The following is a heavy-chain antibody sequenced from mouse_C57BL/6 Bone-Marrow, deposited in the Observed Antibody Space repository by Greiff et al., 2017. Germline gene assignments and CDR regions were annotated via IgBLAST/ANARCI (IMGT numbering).Heavy chain of an antibody. Sequence: QVQLKESGAELVRPGASVTLSCKASGYTFTDYEMHWVKQTPVHGLEWIGAIDPETGGTAYNQKFKGKAILTADKSSSTAYMELRSLTSEDSAVYYCTSPSTVVPYYFDYWGQGTTLTVSS. CDR1: GYTFTDYE. CDR2: IDPETGGT. CDR3: TSPSTVVPYYFDY. D-gene: IGHD1-1*01. J-gene: IGHJ2*01. V-gene: IGHV1-15*01.